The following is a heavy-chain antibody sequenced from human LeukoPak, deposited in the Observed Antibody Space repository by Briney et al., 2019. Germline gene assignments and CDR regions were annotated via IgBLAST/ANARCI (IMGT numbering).Heavy chain of an antibody. CDR2: INANTGNP. V-gene: IGHV7-4-1*02. CDR3: ARGLSPRYYYYGMDV. Sequence: ASVKVSCKASGYTFTSYAMNWVRQAPGQGLEWMGWINANTGNPTYAQGFTGRFVFSLDTSVSTAYLQISSLKAEDTAVYYCARGLSPRYYYYGMDVWDQGTTVTVSS. CDR1: GYTFTSYA. J-gene: IGHJ6*02.